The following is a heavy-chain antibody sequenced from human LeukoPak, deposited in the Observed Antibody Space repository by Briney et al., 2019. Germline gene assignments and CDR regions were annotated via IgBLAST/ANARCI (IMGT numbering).Heavy chain of an antibody. J-gene: IGHJ5*02. D-gene: IGHD4-17*01. Sequence: GGSLRLSCAASGFTFSGSAMHWVRQASGKGLEWVGRIRTKGKSYATAYAASVTGRFIISRDDERNTAYLQMNSLKTEDTAVYYCTRATVTTADWFDPWGQGTLVTVSS. CDR1: GFTFSGSA. V-gene: IGHV3-73*01. CDR3: TRATVTTADWFDP. CDR2: IRTKGKSYAT.